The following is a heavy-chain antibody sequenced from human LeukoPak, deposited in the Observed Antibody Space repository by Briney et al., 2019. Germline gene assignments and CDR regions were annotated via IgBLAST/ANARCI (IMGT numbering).Heavy chain of an antibody. Sequence: PSQTLSLTCTVSGGSISRGGYYWSWIRQHPGKGLEWIGYIYYSGSTYYNPSLKSRVTISVDTSKNQFSLKLSSVTAADTAVYYCARGRYGYSLGYYYYYMDVWGKGTTVTVSS. CDR1: GGSISRGGYY. J-gene: IGHJ6*03. CDR3: ARGRYGYSLGYYYYYMDV. CDR2: IYYSGST. D-gene: IGHD5-18*01. V-gene: IGHV4-31*03.